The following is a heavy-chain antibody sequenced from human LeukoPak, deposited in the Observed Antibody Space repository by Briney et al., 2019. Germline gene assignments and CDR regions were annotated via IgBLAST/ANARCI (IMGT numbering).Heavy chain of an antibody. Sequence: PSETLSLTCTVSGGSISSYYWSWIRQPPGKGLEWIGYIYYSGSTNYNPSLKSRVTISVDTSKNQFSLKLSSVTAADTAVYYCARRARIAAAGTLYYYYGMDVWGQGTTVTVSS. J-gene: IGHJ6*02. CDR2: IYYSGST. D-gene: IGHD6-13*01. CDR1: GGSISSYY. V-gene: IGHV4-59*08. CDR3: ARRARIAAAGTLYYYYGMDV.